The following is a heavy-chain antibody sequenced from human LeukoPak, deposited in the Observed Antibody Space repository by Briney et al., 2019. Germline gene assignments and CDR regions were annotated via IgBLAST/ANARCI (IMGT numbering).Heavy chain of an antibody. Sequence: ASVKLSCNASGYTFTSYDINWVRQATGQGLEWMGWMNPNSCNTGYAQKFQGRVTMTRNTSISTAYMELSSLRSEDTAVYYCARGRGGTVVRGYLDYWGQGTLVTVSS. CDR2: MNPNSCNT. D-gene: IGHD3-10*01. V-gene: IGHV1-8*01. CDR1: GYTFTSYD. CDR3: ARGRGGTVVRGYLDY. J-gene: IGHJ4*02.